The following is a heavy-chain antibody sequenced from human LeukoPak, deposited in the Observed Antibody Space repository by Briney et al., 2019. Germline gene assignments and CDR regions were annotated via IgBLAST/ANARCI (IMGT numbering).Heavy chain of an antibody. V-gene: IGHV1-69*01. J-gene: IGHJ3*02. CDR2: IIPIFGTA. CDR3: ASGKWNDAFDI. CDR1: GGTFSSYA. Sequence: GASVKVSCKASGGTFSSYAISWVRQAPGQGLEWMGGIIPIFGTANYAQKFQGRVTITADESTSTAYMELSSLRSEDTAVYYCASGKWNDAFDIWGQGTMVTVSS. D-gene: IGHD1-1*01.